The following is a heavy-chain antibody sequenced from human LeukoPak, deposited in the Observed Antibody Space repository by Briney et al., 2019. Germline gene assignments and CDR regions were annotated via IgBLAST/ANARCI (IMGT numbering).Heavy chain of an antibody. CDR1: RLTLNDFG. V-gene: IGHV3-21*05. D-gene: IGHD1-1*01. CDR2: ITRDVSHI. J-gene: IGHJ4*02. Sequence: PGGSLTLSCALSRLTLNDFGMNWVRHPPGEGLEWVSFITRDVSHIFYGGSVKGRLTLGRHTAKHSLYLQVNCQRAAHTCVSLRARSTTTSPFDYWGEGTLVAVSS. CDR3: ARSTTTSPFDY.